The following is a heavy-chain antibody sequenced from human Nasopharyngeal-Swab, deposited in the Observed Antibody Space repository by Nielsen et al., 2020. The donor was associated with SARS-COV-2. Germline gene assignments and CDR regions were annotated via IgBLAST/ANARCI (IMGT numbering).Heavy chain of an antibody. J-gene: IGHJ4*02. V-gene: IGHV3-23*01. CDR3: AKGTGGYQLLYFDY. CDR2: ISGSGGST. Sequence: GGSLRLSCAASGFTFSSYAMSWVRQAPGKGLEWVSAISGSGGSTYYADSVKGRFTISRDNSKNTLYLQMNSLRVEDTAVYYCAKGTGGYQLLYFDYWGQGTLVTVSS. CDR1: GFTFSSYA. D-gene: IGHD2-2*01.